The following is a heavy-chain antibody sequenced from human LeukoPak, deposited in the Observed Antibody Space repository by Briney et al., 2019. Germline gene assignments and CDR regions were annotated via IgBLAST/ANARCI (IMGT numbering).Heavy chain of an antibody. CDR2: IYTSGST. Sequence: PSETLSLTCTVSGGSISSGSYYWSWIRQPAGKGLEWIGRIYTSGSTNYNPSLKSRVTISVDTSKNQFSLKLSSVTAADTAVYYCARHYDSSGYYSHAFDIWGQGTMVTVSS. CDR3: ARHYDSSGYYSHAFDI. D-gene: IGHD3-22*01. J-gene: IGHJ3*02. CDR1: GGSISSGSYY. V-gene: IGHV4-61*02.